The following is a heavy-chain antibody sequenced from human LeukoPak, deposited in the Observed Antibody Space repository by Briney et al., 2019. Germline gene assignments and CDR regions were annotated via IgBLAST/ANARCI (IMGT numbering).Heavy chain of an antibody. CDR1: GYTLTELS. CDR3: ATTWPPATVTARGTRYYYYGMDV. V-gene: IGHV1-24*01. Sequence: ASVKVSCKVSGYTLTELSVHWVRQAPGKGLEWMGGFDPEDGETIYAQKFQGRVTMTEDTSTDTAYMELSSLRSEDTAVYYCATTWPPATVTARGTRYYYYGMDVWGQGTTVTVSS. CDR2: FDPEDGET. D-gene: IGHD4-17*01. J-gene: IGHJ6*02.